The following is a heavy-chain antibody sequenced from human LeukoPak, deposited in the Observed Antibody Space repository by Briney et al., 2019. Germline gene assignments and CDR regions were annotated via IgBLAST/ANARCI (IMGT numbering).Heavy chain of an antibody. CDR3: ARDGTAPGLYFDL. CDR2: IRQDGNEK. Sequence: PGGSLRLSCAVSGFTFSSYWMNWVRQAPGKVLEWVASIRQDGNEKSYVDSVKGRFTISRDNTKDSLYLQIDSLRAEDTAMYFCARDGTAPGLYFDLWGQGTLVTVSS. CDR1: GFTFSSYW. D-gene: IGHD6-13*01. V-gene: IGHV3-7*01. J-gene: IGHJ4*01.